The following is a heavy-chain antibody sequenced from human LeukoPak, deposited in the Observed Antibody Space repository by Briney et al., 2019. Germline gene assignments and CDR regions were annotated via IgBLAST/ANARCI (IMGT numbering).Heavy chain of an antibody. CDR2: ISAYNGNT. Sequence: ASVKVSCKASGYTFTSYGISWVRQAPGQGLEWMGWISAYNGNTNYAQKLQGRVTMTTDTSTSTAYMELRSLRSEDTAVYYCARDRGSKQQLVGYFQHWGQGTLVTVSS. CDR1: GYTFTSYG. J-gene: IGHJ1*01. V-gene: IGHV1-18*01. D-gene: IGHD6-13*01. CDR3: ARDRGSKQQLVGYFQH.